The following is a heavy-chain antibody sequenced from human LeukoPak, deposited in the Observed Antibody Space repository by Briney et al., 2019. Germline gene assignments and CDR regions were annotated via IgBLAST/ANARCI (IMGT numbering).Heavy chain of an antibody. J-gene: IGHJ4*02. CDR3: ARGVEMATTAFDY. Sequence: GGSLRLSCAASGFTVSSNYMSWVCQAPGKGLEWVAFIRYDGSNKYYADSVKGRFTISRDNSKNTLYLQMNSLRAEDTAVYYCARGVEMATTAFDYWGQGTLVTVSS. CDR1: GFTVSSNY. CDR2: IRYDGSNK. V-gene: IGHV3-30*02. D-gene: IGHD5-24*01.